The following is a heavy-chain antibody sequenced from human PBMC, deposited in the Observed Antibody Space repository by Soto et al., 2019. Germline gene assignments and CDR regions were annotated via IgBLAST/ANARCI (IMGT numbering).Heavy chain of an antibody. CDR1: GGAVSSDSYY. CDR2: IYYSGST. V-gene: IGHV4-61*01. Sequence: SETLSLTCTVSGGAVSSDSYYWSWIRQPPGKGLELIGYIYYSGSTNYNPSLKSRVTISVDTSKNQFSLKLSSVTAAATAVYYCARDQAVTTKENYYYGMDVWGQGTTVTVSS. D-gene: IGHD4-4*01. J-gene: IGHJ6*02. CDR3: ARDQAVTTKENYYYGMDV.